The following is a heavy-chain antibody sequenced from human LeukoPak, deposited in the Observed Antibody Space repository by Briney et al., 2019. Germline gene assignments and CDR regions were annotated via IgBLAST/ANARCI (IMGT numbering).Heavy chain of an antibody. Sequence: SETLSLTCTVSGGSISSSSYYWGWIRQPPGKGLEWIGSIYYSGSTYYNPSLKSRVTISVDTSKNQFSLKLSSVTAADTAVYYCARAAPIAGDQYFQHWGQGTLVTVSS. CDR2: IYYSGST. D-gene: IGHD6-13*01. V-gene: IGHV4-39*07. CDR3: ARAAPIAGDQYFQH. CDR1: GGSISSSSYY. J-gene: IGHJ1*01.